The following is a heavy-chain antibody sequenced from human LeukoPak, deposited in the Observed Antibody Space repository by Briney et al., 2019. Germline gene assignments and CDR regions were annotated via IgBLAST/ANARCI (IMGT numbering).Heavy chain of an antibody. CDR3: AKSNGYGLIDI. CDR1: GGSISGYY. J-gene: IGHJ3*02. V-gene: IGHV4-59*12. Sequence: PSETLSLTCTVSGGSISGYYWSWIRQPPGKGLEWIGYIYYSGSTNYNPSLKSRVTISLDTSRNQFSLKLNSVTAADTAVYYCAKSNGYGLIDIWGQGTMVTVSS. CDR2: IYYSGST. D-gene: IGHD3-22*01.